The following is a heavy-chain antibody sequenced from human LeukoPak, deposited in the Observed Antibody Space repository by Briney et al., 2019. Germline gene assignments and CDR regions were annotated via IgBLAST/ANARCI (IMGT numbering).Heavy chain of an antibody. CDR3: ARDKQWGAGELTGFDP. D-gene: IGHD3-10*01. CDR2: VYYNGIT. CDR1: GVSINTYF. J-gene: IGHJ5*02. V-gene: IGHV4-59*01. Sequence: SETLSLTCTVSGVSINTYFWSWIRQPPGKGLEWIGYVYYNGITNYNPSLKSRVSISLDTSKNQFSLKLSSVTAADTAVYYCARDKQWGAGELTGFDPWGQGTLVTVSS.